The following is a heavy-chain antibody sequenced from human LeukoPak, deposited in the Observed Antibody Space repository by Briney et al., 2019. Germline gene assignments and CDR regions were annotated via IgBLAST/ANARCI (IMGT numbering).Heavy chain of an antibody. Sequence: SETLSLTCTVSGGSSSSGDYYWSWIRQPPGKGLEWIGYIYYSGSTYYNPSLKSRVTISVDTSKNQFSLKLSSVTAADTAVYYCARGWTVNWFDPWGQGTLVTVSS. J-gene: IGHJ5*02. V-gene: IGHV4-30-4*08. CDR3: ARGWTVNWFDP. D-gene: IGHD3/OR15-3a*01. CDR2: IYYSGST. CDR1: GGSSSSGDYY.